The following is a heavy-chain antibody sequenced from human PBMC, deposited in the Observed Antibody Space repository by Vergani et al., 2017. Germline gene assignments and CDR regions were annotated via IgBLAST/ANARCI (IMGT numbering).Heavy chain of an antibody. CDR1: GGSISSSSYY. J-gene: IGHJ4*02. Sequence: QVQLQESGPGLVKPSQTLSLTCTVSGGSISSSSYYWGWIRQPPGKGLEWIGSIYYSGSTYYNPSLKSRVTISVDTSKNQFSLKLSSVTAADTAVYYCARDRGDMVRGVIHHNYYFDYWGQGTLVTVSS. CDR3: ARDRGDMVRGVIHHNYYFDY. D-gene: IGHD3-10*01. CDR2: IYYSGST. V-gene: IGHV4-39*02.